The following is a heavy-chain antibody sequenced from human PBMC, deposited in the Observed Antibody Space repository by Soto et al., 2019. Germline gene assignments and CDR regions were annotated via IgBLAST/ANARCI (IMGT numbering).Heavy chain of an antibody. D-gene: IGHD2-2*01. Sequence: QVQLQESGPGLVKPSQTLSLTCTVSGGSISSGGYYWSWIRQHPGKGLEWIGYIYYSGSTYYNPSLKGRVTISVDTSKSRFSLKLSSVTAADTAVYYCARAGGYCSSTSCYAGYHYYYYMDVWGKGTTVTVSS. CDR3: ARAGGYCSSTSCYAGYHYYYYMDV. J-gene: IGHJ6*03. V-gene: IGHV4-31*03. CDR1: GGSISSGGYY. CDR2: IYYSGST.